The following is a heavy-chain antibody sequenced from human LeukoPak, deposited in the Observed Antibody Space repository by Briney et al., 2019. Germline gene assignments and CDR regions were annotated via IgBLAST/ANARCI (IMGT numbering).Heavy chain of an antibody. D-gene: IGHD6-13*01. CDR2: IYPGDSDT. J-gene: IGHJ3*02. V-gene: IGHV5-51*01. Sequence: GESLKISCKGSGYSFTSYWIGWVRQMPGKGLGWMGIIYPGDSDTRYSPSFQGQVTISADKSISTAYLQWSSLKASDTAMYYRAAQATSIAAAGTSLDAFDIWGQGTMVTVSS. CDR3: AAQATSIAAAGTSLDAFDI. CDR1: GYSFTSYW.